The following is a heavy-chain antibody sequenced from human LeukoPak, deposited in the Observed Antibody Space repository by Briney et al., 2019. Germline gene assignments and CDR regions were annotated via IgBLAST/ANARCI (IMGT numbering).Heavy chain of an antibody. V-gene: IGHV4-59*01. D-gene: IGHD6-19*01. Sequence: SETLSLTCTVSGGSISSYYWSWIRQPPGKGLEWIGYIYYSGSTNYNPSLKSRVTISVDTSKNQFSLKLSSVTAADTAVYYCARDHSSGWSGAFDIWGQGTMVTVSS. CDR2: IYYSGST. CDR1: GGSISSYY. J-gene: IGHJ3*02. CDR3: ARDHSSGWSGAFDI.